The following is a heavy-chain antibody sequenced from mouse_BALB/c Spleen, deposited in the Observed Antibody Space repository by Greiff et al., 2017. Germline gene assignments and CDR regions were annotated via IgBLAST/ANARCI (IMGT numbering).Heavy chain of an antibody. D-gene: IGHD5-1*01. J-gene: IGHJ4*01. V-gene: IGHV2-6-7*01. Sequence: VQLQQSGPSLVQPSQSLSITCTVSGFSLTGYGVNWVRQPPGKGLEWLGMIWGDGSTDYNSALKSRLSISKDNSKSQVFLKMNSLQTDDTARYYCARPTYLHYAMDYWGQGTSVTVSS. CDR1: GFSLTGYG. CDR3: ARPTYLHYAMDY. CDR2: IWGDGST.